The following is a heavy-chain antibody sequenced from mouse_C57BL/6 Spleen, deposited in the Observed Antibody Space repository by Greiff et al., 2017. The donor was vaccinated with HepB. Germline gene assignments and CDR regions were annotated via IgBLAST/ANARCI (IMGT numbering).Heavy chain of an antibody. J-gene: IGHJ2*01. CDR2: IDPETGGT. D-gene: IGHD4-1*01. Sequence: QVQLQQSGAELVRPGASVTLSCKASGYTFTDYEMHWVKQTPVHGLEWIGAIDPETGGTAYNQKFKGKAILTADKSSSTAYMELRSLTSEDSAVYYCTRTGTGPFDYWGQGTTLTVSS. CDR1: GYTFTDYE. V-gene: IGHV1-15*01. CDR3: TRTGTGPFDY.